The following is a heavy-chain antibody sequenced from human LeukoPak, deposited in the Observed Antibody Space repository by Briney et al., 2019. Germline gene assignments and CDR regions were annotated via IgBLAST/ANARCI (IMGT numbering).Heavy chain of an antibody. CDR3: ARDPHYYGSGSYYGDY. J-gene: IGHJ4*02. CDR2: ISAYNGNT. V-gene: IGHV1-18*01. Sequence: ASVKVSCKASGYTFTSYGISWVRQAPGQGLEWVGWISAYNGNTNYAQKLQGRVTMTTDTSTSTAYMELRSLRSDDTAVYYCARDPHYYGSGSYYGDYWGQGTLVTVSS. CDR1: GYTFTSYG. D-gene: IGHD3-10*01.